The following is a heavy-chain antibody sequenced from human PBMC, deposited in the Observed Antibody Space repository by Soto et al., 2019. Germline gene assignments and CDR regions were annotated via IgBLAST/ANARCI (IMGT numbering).Heavy chain of an antibody. V-gene: IGHV4-59*01. Sequence: PSETLSLTCTVSGGSISSYYWSWIRQPPGKGLEWIGYIYYSGSTNYNPSLKSRVTISVDTSKNQFSLKLSSVTAADTAVYYCARRLTPPGSGSYNWFDPWGQGTLVTVSS. CDR3: ARRLTPPGSGSYNWFDP. J-gene: IGHJ5*02. CDR1: GGSISSYY. CDR2: IYYSGST. D-gene: IGHD3-10*01.